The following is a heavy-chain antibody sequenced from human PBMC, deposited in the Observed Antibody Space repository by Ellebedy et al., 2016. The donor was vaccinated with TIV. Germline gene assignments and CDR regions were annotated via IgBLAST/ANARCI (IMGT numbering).Heavy chain of an antibody. CDR2: VNHSGST. CDR1: GGSFSGHY. V-gene: IGHV4-34*01. CDR3: ARGRTGTTWGGNYYYYYYMDV. J-gene: IGHJ6*03. Sequence: SETLSLTXAVYGGSFSGHYWSWIRRPPGKGLEWIGEVNHSGSTHYDPSLKSRVTISVDTSKNQFSLKLSSVTAADTAVYYCARGRTGTTWGGNYYYYYYMDVWGKGTTVTVSS. D-gene: IGHD1-7*01.